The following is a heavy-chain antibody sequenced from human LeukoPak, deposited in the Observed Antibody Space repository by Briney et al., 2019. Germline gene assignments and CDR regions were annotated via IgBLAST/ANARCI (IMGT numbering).Heavy chain of an antibody. D-gene: IGHD3-9*01. Sequence: GGSLRLSCAASGFTFSSYSMNWVRQAPGKGLEWVSSISSSSSYIYYADSVKGRFNISRDNAKNSLYLQINSLRAEDTAVYYCARARVAGNYDILTGYPYNWFDPWGQGTLVTVSS. CDR1: GFTFSSYS. CDR2: ISSSSSYI. J-gene: IGHJ5*02. CDR3: ARARVAGNYDILTGYPYNWFDP. V-gene: IGHV3-21*01.